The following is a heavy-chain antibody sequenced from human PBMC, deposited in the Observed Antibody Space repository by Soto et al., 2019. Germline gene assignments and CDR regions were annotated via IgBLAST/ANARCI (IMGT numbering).Heavy chain of an antibody. V-gene: IGHV1-18*01. CDR1: GYTFTSYG. CDR3: AREQWLVLNWFDP. Sequence: GASVKPSCKASGYTFTSYGISWVRQAPGQGLEWMGWISAYNGNTNYAQKFQGRVTITRDTSASTAYMELSSLRSEDTAVYYCAREQWLVLNWFDPWGQGTLVTVSS. D-gene: IGHD6-19*01. CDR2: ISAYNGNT. J-gene: IGHJ5*02.